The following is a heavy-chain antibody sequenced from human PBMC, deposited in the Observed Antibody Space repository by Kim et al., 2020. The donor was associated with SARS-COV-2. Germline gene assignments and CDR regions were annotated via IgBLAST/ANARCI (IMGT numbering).Heavy chain of an antibody. J-gene: IGHJ4*02. V-gene: IGHV3-7*01. CDR3: ARGDYLTLDY. Sequence: KYSVDSVKGRFTISRDNAKNSLYLQMNSLRAEDTVVYYCARGDYLTLDYWGKGTLGTVSS. CDR2: K. D-gene: IGHD4-17*01.